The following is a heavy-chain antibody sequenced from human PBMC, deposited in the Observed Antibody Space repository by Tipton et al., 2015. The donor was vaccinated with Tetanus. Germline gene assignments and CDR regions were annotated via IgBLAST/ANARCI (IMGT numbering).Heavy chain of an antibody. J-gene: IGHJ4*02. CDR1: GDSITRGGYY. V-gene: IGHV4-39*02. D-gene: IGHD2-2*01. CDR2: VFDSGTS. CDR3: AEGRRFCSSNSCHEYYFDS. Sequence: TLSLTCTVSGDSITRGGYYWSWIRQPPGKGLEWIGSVFDSGTSYYNPSLKSRVTISVDTSKNHFSLRLSSVTAAETAVYYCAEGRRFCSSNSCHEYYFDSWGRGTLVTVSS.